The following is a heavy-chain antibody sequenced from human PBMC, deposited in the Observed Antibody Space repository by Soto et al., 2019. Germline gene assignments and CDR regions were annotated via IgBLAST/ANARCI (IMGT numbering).Heavy chain of an antibody. D-gene: IGHD6-6*01. CDR2: IIPIFGAA. V-gene: IGHV1-69*06. CDR1: GGTFSNYA. CDR3: ARGRGFYSSSDEFYFYSMDV. J-gene: IGHJ6*02. Sequence: KVSCKASGGTFSNYAISWVRQAPGQGLEWMGGIIPIFGAATYAQKFQGRVRVTADKYRGIAYMEVSSLRSEDTAVYYCARGRGFYSSSDEFYFYSMDVWGQGTTVTVSS.